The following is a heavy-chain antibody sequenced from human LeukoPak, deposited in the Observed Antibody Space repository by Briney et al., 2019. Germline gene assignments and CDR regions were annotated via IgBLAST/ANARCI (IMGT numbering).Heavy chain of an antibody. CDR3: AILYYGSGSSYLQH. CDR2: INPNSGGT. CDR1: GYTFTGYY. Sequence: GASVKVSCKASGYTFTGYYIHWVRQAPGQGLEWMGWINPNSGGTNYVQKFQGRVTMTRDTSISTAYMELSRLRSDDTAVYYCAILYYGSGSSYLQHWGQGTLVTVSS. J-gene: IGHJ1*01. V-gene: IGHV1-2*02. D-gene: IGHD3-10*01.